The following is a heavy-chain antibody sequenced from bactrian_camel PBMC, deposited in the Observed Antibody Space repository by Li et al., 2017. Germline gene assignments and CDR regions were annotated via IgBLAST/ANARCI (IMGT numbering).Heavy chain of an antibody. CDR3: AADRRSEPLFGMGVPAY. D-gene: IGHD3*01. CDR2: IYRLIVIT. CDR1: GCTHDTFC. J-gene: IGHJ4*01. V-gene: IGHV3S63*01. Sequence: HVQLVESGGGSVRAGGSLRLACAVSGCTHDTFCMGWFRQAPGKEREGVAVIYRLIVITDYDDSVKGRFTISRDNAKKTLYLQMNDLKTEDTAVYYCAADRRSEPLFGMGVPAYWGQGTRSPSP.